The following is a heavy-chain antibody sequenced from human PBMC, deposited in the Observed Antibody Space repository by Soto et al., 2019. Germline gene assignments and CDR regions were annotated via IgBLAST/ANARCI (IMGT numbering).Heavy chain of an antibody. CDR1: GGSFSNYY. V-gene: IGHV4-34*01. CDR3: ARDTYTSGWYAEAGYYGMDV. Sequence: QVQLQQWGAGLLKPSETLSLTCAVYGGSFSNYYWSWIRQPPAKGLEWIGENNHSGSANYNPSLKSRVTISVDTSKNQFSLKLSSVTAADTAVYYCARDTYTSGWYAEAGYYGMDVWGQGTTVTVSS. CDR2: NNHSGSA. D-gene: IGHD6-19*01. J-gene: IGHJ6*02.